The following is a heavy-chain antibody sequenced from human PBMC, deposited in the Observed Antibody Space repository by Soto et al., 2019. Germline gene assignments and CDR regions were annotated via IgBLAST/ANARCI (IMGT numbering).Heavy chain of an antibody. Sequence: SETLSLTCTVSGGSISSGRFYWSWIRQHPGKGLEWIGHISDSGSSYYNPSLESRVTISVDTSKNQFSLKLSAVTAADTAVYFCARTAFYDVFTAYYSLFDYWGQGTMVTVSS. D-gene: IGHD3-9*01. CDR1: GGSISSGRFY. CDR3: ARTAFYDVFTAYYSLFDY. J-gene: IGHJ4*02. CDR2: ISDSGSS. V-gene: IGHV4-31*03.